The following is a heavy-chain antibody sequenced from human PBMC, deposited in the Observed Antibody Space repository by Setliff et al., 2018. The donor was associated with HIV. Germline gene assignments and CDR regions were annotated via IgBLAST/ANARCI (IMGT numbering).Heavy chain of an antibody. V-gene: IGHV1-69*05. D-gene: IGHD4-4*01. Sequence: SVKVSCKASGGTFNNYGFSWVRQAPGQGLEWMGGIITIFGSANYAQKFQGRVTITTDESTNTVYMELSGLRSDDTAVYYCASDNPTVLENYFDFWGQGTLVTVSS. CDR1: GGTFNNYG. CDR3: ASDNPTVLENYFDF. J-gene: IGHJ4*02. CDR2: IITIFGSA.